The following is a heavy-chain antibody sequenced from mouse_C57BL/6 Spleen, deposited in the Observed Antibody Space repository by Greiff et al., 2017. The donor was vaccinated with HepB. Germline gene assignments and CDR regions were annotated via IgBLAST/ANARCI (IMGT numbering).Heavy chain of an antibody. J-gene: IGHJ4*01. CDR3: AILYDYDGAGDY. V-gene: IGHV1-72*01. Sequence: QVQLQQPGAELVKPGASVKLSCKASGYTFTSYWMHWVKQRPGLGLEWIGRIDPNSGGTKYNEKFKSKATLTVDKPSSTAYMQLSSLTSEDSAVYYCAILYDYDGAGDYWGQGTSVTVSS. D-gene: IGHD2-4*01. CDR1: GYTFTSYW. CDR2: IDPNSGGT.